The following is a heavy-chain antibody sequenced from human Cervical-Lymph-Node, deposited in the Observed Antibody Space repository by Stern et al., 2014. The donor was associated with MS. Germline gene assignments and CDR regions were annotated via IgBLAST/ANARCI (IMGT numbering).Heavy chain of an antibody. V-gene: IGHV3-74*02. CDR2: INGDGTGA. Sequence: EVQLVESGGGLVRPGGSLRLSCAASGFTFSNYWMHWVRQAPGKGLVWVSRINGDGTGASYADFVGGRFTISRDNTQNTLYLQMNSLRAEDTAVYYCAKALGYEPYWGQGTLVTVSS. CDR1: GFTFSNYW. D-gene: IGHD2-2*03. J-gene: IGHJ4*02. CDR3: AKALGYEPY.